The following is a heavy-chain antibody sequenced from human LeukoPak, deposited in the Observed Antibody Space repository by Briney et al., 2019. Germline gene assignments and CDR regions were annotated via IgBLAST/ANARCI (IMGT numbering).Heavy chain of an antibody. J-gene: IGHJ4*02. CDR3: ASRSMSSTTEATWGYSDY. CDR1: GDSISSSKW. D-gene: IGHD2/OR15-2a*01. V-gene: IGHV4-4*02. Sequence: PSGTLSLTCAVSGDSISSSKWWSWLRQPPGKGLEWIGEIFHSGSTNNNPSLKSRVPISVDKSQNQFSLRLSSVPAADTPVYSCASRSMSSTTEATWGYSDYWGQGTLVTVSS. CDR2: IFHSGST.